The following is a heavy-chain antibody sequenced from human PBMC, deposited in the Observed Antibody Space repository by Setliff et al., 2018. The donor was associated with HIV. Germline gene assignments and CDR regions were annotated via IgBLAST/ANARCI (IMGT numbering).Heavy chain of an antibody. V-gene: IGHV1-69*10. CDR1: GTTFSTYL. J-gene: IGHJ4*02. Sequence: GASVKVSCKASGTTFSTYLFTWVRQAPGQGFEWMGGIIPILGTEKYAQKFHGRVTLTADMSTNTAYMELRSLTSEDTAAYYCARDHQTMLWLDYWGQGTLVTVSS. CDR3: ARDHQTMLWLDY. D-gene: IGHD2-21*01. CDR2: IIPILGTE.